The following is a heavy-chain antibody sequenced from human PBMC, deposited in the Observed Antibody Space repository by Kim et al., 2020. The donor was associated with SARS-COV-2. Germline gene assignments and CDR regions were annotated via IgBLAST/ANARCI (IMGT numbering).Heavy chain of an antibody. J-gene: IGHJ6*02. V-gene: IGHV3-21*01. CDR3: ARDSALMVYAPYYGMDV. CDR1: GFTFSSYS. CDR2: ISSSSSYI. D-gene: IGHD2-8*01. Sequence: GGSLRLSCAASGFTFSSYSMNWVRQAPGKGLEWVSSISSSSSYIYYADSVKGRFTISRDNAKNSLYLQMNSLRAEDTAVYYCARDSALMVYAPYYGMDVWGQGTTVTVSS.